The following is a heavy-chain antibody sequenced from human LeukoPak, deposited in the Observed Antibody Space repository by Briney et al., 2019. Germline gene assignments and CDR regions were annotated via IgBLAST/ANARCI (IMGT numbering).Heavy chain of an antibody. CDR2: IIPIFGTA. Sequence: SVKVSCKASGGTFSSYAISWVRQAPGQGLEWMGGIIPIFGTANYAQKFQGRVTMTTDTSTSTAYMELRSLRSDDTAVYYCARETYYYDSSGYYVPLSEYDYWGQGTLVTVSS. J-gene: IGHJ4*02. CDR3: ARETYYYDSSGYYVPLSEYDY. CDR1: GGTFSSYA. V-gene: IGHV1-69*05. D-gene: IGHD3-22*01.